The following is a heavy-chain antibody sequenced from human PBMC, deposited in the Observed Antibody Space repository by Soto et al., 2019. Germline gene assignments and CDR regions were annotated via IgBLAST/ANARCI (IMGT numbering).Heavy chain of an antibody. J-gene: IGHJ3*02. D-gene: IGHD3-22*01. Sequence: SETLSLTCTVSGGSISSYYWSWIRQPPGKGLEWIGYIYYSGSTNYNPSLKSRVTISVDTSKNQFSLKLSSVTAADTAVYYCARDRYYYDSSGYTMAFDIWGQGTMVTVSS. V-gene: IGHV4-59*01. CDR3: ARDRYYYDSSGYTMAFDI. CDR2: IYYSGST. CDR1: GGSISSYY.